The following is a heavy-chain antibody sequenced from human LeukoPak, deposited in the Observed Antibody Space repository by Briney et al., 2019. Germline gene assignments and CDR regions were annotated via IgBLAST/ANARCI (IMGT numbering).Heavy chain of an antibody. CDR1: GGSFSGYY. D-gene: IGHD4-17*01. CDR2: INHSGST. J-gene: IGHJ2*01. CDR3: ARPTVATLFWYFDL. Sequence: SETLSLTCAVYGGSFSGYYWSWIRQPPGKGLEWVGEINHSGSTNYNPSLKSRVTISVDTSKNQFSLNLSSVTAADTAFYYCARPTVATLFWYFDLWGRGTLVTVSS. V-gene: IGHV4-34*01.